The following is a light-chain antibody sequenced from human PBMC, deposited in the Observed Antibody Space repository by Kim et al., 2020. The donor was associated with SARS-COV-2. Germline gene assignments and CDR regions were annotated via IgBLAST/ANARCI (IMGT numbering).Light chain of an antibody. CDR3: NSRDNSGDHVI. CDR2: GKN. V-gene: IGLV3-19*01. J-gene: IGLJ2*01. CDR1: SLRSYY. Sequence: SSELTQDPAVSVALGQTVRITCQGDSLRSYYASWYQQKPGQAPILVIYGKNNRPSGIPDRFSGSRSGNTASLTVTGPQAVDEADYYCNSRDNSGDHVIFGGGTQLTVL.